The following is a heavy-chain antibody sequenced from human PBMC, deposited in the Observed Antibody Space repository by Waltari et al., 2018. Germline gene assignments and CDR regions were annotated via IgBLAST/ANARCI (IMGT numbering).Heavy chain of an antibody. CDR1: GYTFTSYD. Sequence: QVQLVQSGAEVKKPGASVKVSCKASGYTFTSYDINWVRQATGQGLEWMGWMNTNSGNTGYAQKFQGRVTMTRNTSISTAYMELSSLRSEDTAVYYCARSQGYCSGGSCYVGDWFDPWGQGTLVTVSS. CDR2: MNTNSGNT. D-gene: IGHD2-15*01. J-gene: IGHJ5*02. V-gene: IGHV1-8*01. CDR3: ARSQGYCSGGSCYVGDWFDP.